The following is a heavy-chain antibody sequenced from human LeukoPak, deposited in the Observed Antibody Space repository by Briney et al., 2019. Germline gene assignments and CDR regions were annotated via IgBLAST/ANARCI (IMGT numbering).Heavy chain of an antibody. D-gene: IGHD6-13*01. J-gene: IGHJ4*02. CDR1: GFTFSSYW. CDR2: INSDGSST. CDR3: ARRDGRYTSLL. Sequence: GGSLRLSCAASGFTFSSYWMHWVRHAPGKGLVWVSCINSDGSSTNYADSVKGRFTISRDNAKNTQYIHMNSLRAEDTAVYFCARRDGRYTSLLWGRGTLVSVSS. V-gene: IGHV3-74*01.